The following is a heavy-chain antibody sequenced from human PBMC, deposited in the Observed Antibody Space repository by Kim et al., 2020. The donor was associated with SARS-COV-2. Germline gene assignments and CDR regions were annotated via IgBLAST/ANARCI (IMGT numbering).Heavy chain of an antibody. J-gene: IGHJ5*01. CDR3: ARGNYYDILAGVFDS. V-gene: IGHV3-30*03. CDR2: ISFNGMNK. CDR1: GFIFSHYG. D-gene: IGHD3-9*01. Sequence: GGSLRLSCAASGFIFSHYGINWVRRAPGKGLEWLAFISFNGMNKYYAESLNGRFAVSRDDSQSTVYLELNTLRDEDTAVYYCARGNYYDILAGVFDSWGQGTPVIVSS.